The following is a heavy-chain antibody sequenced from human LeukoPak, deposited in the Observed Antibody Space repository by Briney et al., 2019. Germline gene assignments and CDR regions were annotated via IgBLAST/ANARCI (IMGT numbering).Heavy chain of an antibody. J-gene: IGHJ5*02. CDR1: GFTFSSYA. CDR3: AKGGWDRACGGDCYTDA. CDR2: ISADGDGT. Sequence: GGSLRLSCAASGFTFSSYAMSWVRQAPGKGLEWVSAISADGDGTHYADSVRGRFTISRDSSKSTLYLQMNSLKAEDTAVYYCAKGGWDRACGGDCYTDAWGQGTLVTVSS. D-gene: IGHD2-21*02. V-gene: IGHV3-23*01.